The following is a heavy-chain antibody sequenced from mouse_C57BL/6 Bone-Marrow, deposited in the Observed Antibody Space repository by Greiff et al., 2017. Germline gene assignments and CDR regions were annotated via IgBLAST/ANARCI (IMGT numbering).Heavy chain of an antibody. J-gene: IGHJ3*01. V-gene: IGHV14-2*01. CDR3: ARGYGSSPFAY. CDR1: GFNIKDYY. Sequence: EVQLQQSGAELVKPGASVKLSCTASGFNIKDYYMHWVKQRTEQGLEWIGRIDPEDGETKYAPQFQGKATITADTSSNTAYRQLSSLTSEDTAVYYCARGYGSSPFAYWGQGTLVTVSA. CDR2: IDPEDGET. D-gene: IGHD1-1*01.